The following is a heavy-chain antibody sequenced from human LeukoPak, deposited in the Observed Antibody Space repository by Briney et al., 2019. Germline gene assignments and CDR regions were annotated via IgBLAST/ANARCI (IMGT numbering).Heavy chain of an antibody. CDR2: IYFTGST. CDR1: GGSVSSGPYY. D-gene: IGHD1-1*01. Sequence: SETLSLICSVSGGSVSSGPYYWSWIRKPPGKGLQWIGYIYFTGSTNYNPSLKSRVTISADTSKNQFSLRLNSVTATDTALYYCARRKLASDAFDIWGQGTLVSVSS. V-gene: IGHV4-61*01. J-gene: IGHJ3*02. CDR3: ARRKLASDAFDI.